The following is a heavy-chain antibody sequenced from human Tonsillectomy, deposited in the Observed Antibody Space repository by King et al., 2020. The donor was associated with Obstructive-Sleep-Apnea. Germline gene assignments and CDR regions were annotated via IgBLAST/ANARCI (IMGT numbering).Heavy chain of an antibody. D-gene: IGHD3-22*01. CDR3: ARHQFDSSGYYSFDY. Sequence: VQLQESGPGLVKPSETLSLTCTVSGGSISSYYWSWIRQPPGKGLEWIGYIYSSGSTNYNPSLKSRVTISVDTSKNQFSLKLSSVTAADTAGYYCARHQFDSSGYYSFDYWGQGTLVTVSS. CDR2: IYSSGST. CDR1: GGSISSYY. V-gene: IGHV4-59*08. J-gene: IGHJ4*02.